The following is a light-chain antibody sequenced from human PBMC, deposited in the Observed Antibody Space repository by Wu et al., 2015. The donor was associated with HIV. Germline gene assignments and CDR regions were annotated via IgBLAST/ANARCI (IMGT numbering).Light chain of an antibody. CDR3: QQYYDLPLT. Sequence: DIQMTQSPSSLSASVGDRVTISCQASQDISNYLNWYQQKVGKAPKLLIYDASNLEAGVPSGLSGSGSGTNFTFTISSLQPEDIATYYCQQYYDLPLTFGEGPRWRSN. V-gene: IGKV1-33*01. J-gene: IGKJ4*01. CDR2: DAS. CDR1: QDISNY.